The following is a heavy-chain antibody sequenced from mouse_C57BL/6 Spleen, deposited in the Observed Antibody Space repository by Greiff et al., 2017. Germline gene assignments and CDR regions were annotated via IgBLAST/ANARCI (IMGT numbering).Heavy chain of an antibody. V-gene: IGHV5-9*01. CDR1: GFTFSSYT. CDR3: ARHTTVVATPFAY. D-gene: IGHD1-1*01. J-gene: IGHJ3*01. Sequence: EVMLVESGGGLVKPGGSLKLSCAASGFTFSSYTMSWVRQTPEKRLEWVATISGGGGNTYYPDSVKGRFTISRDNAKNTLYLQMSSLRSEDTALYYCARHTTVVATPFAYWGQGTLVTVSA. CDR2: ISGGGGNT.